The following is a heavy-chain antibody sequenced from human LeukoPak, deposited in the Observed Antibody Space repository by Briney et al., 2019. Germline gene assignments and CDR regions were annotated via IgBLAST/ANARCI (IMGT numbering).Heavy chain of an antibody. J-gene: IGHJ6*03. D-gene: IGHD4-11*01. CDR3: AKRVDYSEVSYYMDV. CDR2: IKEDESEK. Sequence: GGSLRLSCGGSGFTFTDYWMTWVRQAPGKGLEWVANIKEDESEKNYADSVKGRFTISRDNAKNSLYLQMNSLRPEDTAVYYCAKRVDYSEVSYYMDVWGKGTTVTVSS. V-gene: IGHV3-7*01. CDR1: GFTFTDYW.